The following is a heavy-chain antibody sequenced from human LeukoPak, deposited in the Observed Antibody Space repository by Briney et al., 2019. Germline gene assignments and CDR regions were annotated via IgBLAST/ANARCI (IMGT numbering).Heavy chain of an antibody. J-gene: IGHJ4*02. CDR3: ARGLRQKSGWQEGTPTDY. Sequence: KSSETLSLTCTVSGGSINSGDYYWNWIRQPPGKGLEWIGDIYHTGRTSYNPSLKSRVTISIDRSKNQFSLKLISVIAADTAVYYCARGLRQKSGWQEGTPTDYWGRGTLVTVSS. CDR1: GGSINSGDYY. V-gene: IGHV4-30-2*01. CDR2: IYHTGRT. D-gene: IGHD6-19*01.